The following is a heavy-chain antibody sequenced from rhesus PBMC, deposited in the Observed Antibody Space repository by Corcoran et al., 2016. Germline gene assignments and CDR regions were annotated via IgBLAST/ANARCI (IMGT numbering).Heavy chain of an antibody. D-gene: IGHD2-39*02. CDR2: IYDSGGRT. CDR1: GYSISSGYY. Sequence: QVQLQESGPGLVKPSETLSLTCAVSGYSISSGYYWGWIRQPPGKGLAGIGRIYDSGGRTTLHPSRKSRVTLSVATAKTQFALKRSSVTAAGTAVYYCAREWPRDVVVVSASHGLDSWGQGVVVTVSS. J-gene: IGHJ6*01. V-gene: IGHV4S14*01. CDR3: AREWPRDVVVVSASHGLDS.